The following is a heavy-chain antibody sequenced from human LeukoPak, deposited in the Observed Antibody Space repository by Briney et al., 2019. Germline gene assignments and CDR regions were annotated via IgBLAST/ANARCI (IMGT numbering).Heavy chain of an antibody. CDR2: ISGNGGST. Sequence: PGGSLRFSCAASGFTFSSYAMNWVRQAPGKGLEWVSAISGNGGSTYYADSVKGRFTISRDNSKNTLYLQMNSLRAEDTAVYYCAKDPYDSLEYFDFWGQGTLVAVSS. J-gene: IGHJ4*02. CDR3: AKDPYDSLEYFDF. CDR1: GFTFSSYA. D-gene: IGHD3-22*01. V-gene: IGHV3-23*01.